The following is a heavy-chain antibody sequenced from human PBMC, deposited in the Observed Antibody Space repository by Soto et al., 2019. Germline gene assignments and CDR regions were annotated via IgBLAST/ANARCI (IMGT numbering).Heavy chain of an antibody. CDR2: INHSGST. CDR3: ARGGTFFWSGYYRFWFVP. Sequence: SETLSLTCAVYGGSFSGYYWSWIRQPPGKGLEWIGEINHSGSTNYNPSLKSRVTISVDTSKNQFSLKLSSVTAADTAVYYCARGGTFFWSGYYRFWFVPWGQGTLVTVSS. J-gene: IGHJ5*02. CDR1: GGSFSGYY. V-gene: IGHV4-34*01. D-gene: IGHD3-3*01.